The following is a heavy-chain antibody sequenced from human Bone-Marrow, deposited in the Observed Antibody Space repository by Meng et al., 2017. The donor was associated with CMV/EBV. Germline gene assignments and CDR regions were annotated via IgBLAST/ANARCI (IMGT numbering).Heavy chain of an antibody. J-gene: IGHJ4*02. CDR3: ARDRGTAAAGTWYY. V-gene: IGHV1-69*10. CDR2: IIPILGIA. D-gene: IGHD6-13*01. CDR1: GGTFSSYA. Sequence: SVKVSCKASGGTFSSYAISWVRQAPGQGLEWMGGIIPILGIANYAQKFQGRVTITADKSTSTAYMELSGLRSEDTAVYYCARDRGTAAAGTWYYWGQGTLVTVSS.